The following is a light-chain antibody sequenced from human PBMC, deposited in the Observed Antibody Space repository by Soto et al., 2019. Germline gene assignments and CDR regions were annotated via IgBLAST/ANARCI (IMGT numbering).Light chain of an antibody. Sequence: EIVLTQSPATLSLSPGERATLSCRASQSVSSYLAWYQQKPGQAPRLLIYYASNRATGIPARFSGSGSGTDFTLTISSLEPEDFAFYYCQQRSNWPPVFGGGTKVDIK. J-gene: IGKJ4*01. CDR3: QQRSNWPPV. CDR1: QSVSSY. V-gene: IGKV3-11*01. CDR2: YAS.